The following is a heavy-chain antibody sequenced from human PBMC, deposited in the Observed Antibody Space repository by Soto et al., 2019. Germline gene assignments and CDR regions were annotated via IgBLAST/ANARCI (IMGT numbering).Heavy chain of an antibody. Sequence: EVQLVESGGGLVKPGGSLRVSCTTSGFTFTNAWMSWVLQAPGKGLEWVGRIKSKTDGGTIDYAAPVKGRFTISREDSKNTLYLQMNAVQAEDTAVYYCTTTKGRLPPPTNDYWCQGTLVTVSS. V-gene: IGHV3-15*01. D-gene: IGHD2-8*01. CDR2: IKSKTDGGTI. CDR1: GFTFTNAW. CDR3: TTTKGRLPPPTNDY. J-gene: IGHJ4*02.